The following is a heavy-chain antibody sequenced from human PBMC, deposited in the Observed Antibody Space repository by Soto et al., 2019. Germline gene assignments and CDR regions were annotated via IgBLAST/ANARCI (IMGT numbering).Heavy chain of an antibody. CDR2: ISYDGRSK. J-gene: IGHJ5*02. CDR3: AKDRTQPAYYYDNSGLAH. D-gene: IGHD3-22*01. V-gene: IGHV3-30*18. CDR1: GFTFSSYC. Sequence: PGGSLRLSCATSGFTFSSYCMHWVRQAPGRGLEWVAGISYDGRSKDLLDSVRGRFTISRDNSENILYLQMNSLRVEDTAVYYCAKDRTQPAYYYDNSGLAHWGQGTLVTVSS.